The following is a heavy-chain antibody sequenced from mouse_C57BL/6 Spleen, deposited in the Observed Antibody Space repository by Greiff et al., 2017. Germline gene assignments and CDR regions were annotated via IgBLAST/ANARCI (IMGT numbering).Heavy chain of an antibody. J-gene: IGHJ1*03. CDR1: GYSITSDY. V-gene: IGHV3-8*01. D-gene: IGHD1-1*01. Sequence: DVKLQESGPGLAKPSQTLSLTCSVTGYSITSDYWNWIRKFPGNKLEYMGYISYSGSTYSNPSLTSRISITRDTSKNQYYLQLNSVTTEDTATYYWARDRGVTVDWYFDVWGTGTTVTVSS. CDR2: ISYSGST. CDR3: ARDRGVTVDWYFDV.